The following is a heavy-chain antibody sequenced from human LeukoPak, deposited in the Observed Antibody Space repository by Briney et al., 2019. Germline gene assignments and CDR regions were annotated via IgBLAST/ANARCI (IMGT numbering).Heavy chain of an antibody. Sequence: GGSLRLSCAASGFTFSSDWMSWVRQAPGKGLEWVANIKQDGSEKYYVDSVKGRFTISRDNAKNSLYLQMNSLRAEDTAVYYCARSWTAAFDIWGQGTMVTVSS. CDR1: GFTFSSDW. CDR2: IKQDGSEK. CDR3: ARSWTAAFDI. D-gene: IGHD1-1*01. V-gene: IGHV3-7*01. J-gene: IGHJ3*02.